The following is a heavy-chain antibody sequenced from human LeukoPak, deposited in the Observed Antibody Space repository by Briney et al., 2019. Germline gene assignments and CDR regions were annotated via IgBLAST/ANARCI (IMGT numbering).Heavy chain of an antibody. D-gene: IGHD5-18*01. CDR2: INPKSGGT. J-gene: IGHJ4*02. V-gene: IGHV1-2*02. Sequence: ASVKVSCKASGYTFTGYYIHWVRQAPGQGLEWMGWINPKSGGTNYAQKFQGRVTMTRDTSISTAYMELSWPRSDDTAAYYCARSEWNAAMVSWGQGTLVTVSS. CDR1: GYTFTGYY. CDR3: ARSEWNAAMVS.